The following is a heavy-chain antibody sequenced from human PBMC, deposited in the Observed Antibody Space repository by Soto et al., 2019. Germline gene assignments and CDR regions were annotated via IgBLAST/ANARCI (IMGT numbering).Heavy chain of an antibody. Sequence: GSLRLSCVASGFTFSTYTMSWVRQAPGKGLEWVSVISGSGGSPSYADSVQGRFSIYRDNSKNTLYLQMNSLRGDDTAMYYCAKARCSTTDCYVPDYWGRGTLVTVSS. V-gene: IGHV3-23*01. CDR3: AKARCSTTDCYVPDY. CDR1: GFTFSTYT. CDR2: ISGSGGSP. D-gene: IGHD2-2*01. J-gene: IGHJ4*02.